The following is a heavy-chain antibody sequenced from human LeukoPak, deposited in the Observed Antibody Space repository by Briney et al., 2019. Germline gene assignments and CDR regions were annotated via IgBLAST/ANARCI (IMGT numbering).Heavy chain of an antibody. V-gene: IGHV3-30*02. CDR3: AKAYFNCSGGSCYYPDAFDI. J-gene: IGHJ3*02. CDR1: GFTFSSYG. CDR2: IRYDGSNK. D-gene: IGHD2-15*01. Sequence: GGSLRLSCAASGFTFSSYGMHWVRQAPGKGLEWVAFIRYDGSNKYYADSAKGRFTIPRDNSKNTLYLQMNSLRAEDTAVYYCAKAYFNCSGGSCYYPDAFDIWGQGTMVTVSS.